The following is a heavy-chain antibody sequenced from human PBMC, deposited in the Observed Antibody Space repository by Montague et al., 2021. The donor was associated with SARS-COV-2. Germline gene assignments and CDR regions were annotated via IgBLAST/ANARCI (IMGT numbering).Heavy chain of an antibody. J-gene: IGHJ4*02. CDR3: AGGRQHINMVVVVVTGGEYYFDF. CDR2: IFYTGTT. V-gene: IGHV4-39*07. D-gene: IGHD3-22*01. CDR1: GGSISSSSYH. Sequence: SETLSLTCTVSGGSISSSSYHWGWIRQPPGKGLDWIGNIFYTGTTYYNPSLKSRVTISVDTSKNQFSLKMTSVTAADTAVYYCAGGRQHINMVVVVVTGGEYYFDFWGQGTLVAASS.